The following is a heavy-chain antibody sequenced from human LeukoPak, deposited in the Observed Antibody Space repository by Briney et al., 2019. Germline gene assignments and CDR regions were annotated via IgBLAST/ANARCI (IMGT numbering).Heavy chain of an antibody. V-gene: IGHV3-21*01. CDR1: GFTFSSSG. CDR2: ISSSSSYI. CDR3: ARLQDSYYNMDV. Sequence: GGSLRLSCVASGFTFSSSGMSWVRQAPGKGLEWVSSISSSSSYIYYADSVKGRFTISRDNAKNSLYLQMNSLRAEDTAVYYCARLQDSYYNMDVWGKGTTVTVSS. D-gene: IGHD4-11*01. J-gene: IGHJ6*03.